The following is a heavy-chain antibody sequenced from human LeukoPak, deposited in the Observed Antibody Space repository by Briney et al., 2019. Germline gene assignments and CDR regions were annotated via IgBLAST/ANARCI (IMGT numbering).Heavy chain of an antibody. V-gene: IGHV1-2*02. Sequence: ASVKVSCKASGYTFTGYYMHWVRQAPGQGLEWMGWINPNSGGTNYAQKFQGRATMTRDTSISTAYMELSRLRSDDTAVYYCARDMDSSGWYGRVGFDYWGQGTLVTVSS. J-gene: IGHJ4*02. CDR2: INPNSGGT. CDR3: ARDMDSSGWYGRVGFDY. D-gene: IGHD6-19*01. CDR1: GYTFTGYY.